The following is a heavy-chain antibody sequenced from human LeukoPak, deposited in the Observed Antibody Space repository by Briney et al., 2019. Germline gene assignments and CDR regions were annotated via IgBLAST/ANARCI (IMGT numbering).Heavy chain of an antibody. Sequence: SETLSLTCTVSGGSISSYYWSWIRQPPGKGLEWIGYIYYSGSTNYNPSLKSRVTISVDTSKNQFSLKLSSVTAADTAVYYCARDAAAQTYYYYMDVWGKGTTVTVSS. J-gene: IGHJ6*03. CDR2: IYYSGST. V-gene: IGHV4-59*01. CDR3: ARDAAAQTYYYYMDV. D-gene: IGHD6-13*01. CDR1: GGSISSYY.